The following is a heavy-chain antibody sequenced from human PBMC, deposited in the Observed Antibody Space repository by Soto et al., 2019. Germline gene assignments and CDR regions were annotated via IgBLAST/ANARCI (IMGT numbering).Heavy chain of an antibody. J-gene: IGHJ4*02. CDR2: IYHSGSS. CDR3: ARCGSGYYDISCYSPLDC. CDR1: GGSISSGGHS. D-gene: IGHD3-22*01. Sequence: SETLSLTCAVSGGSISSGGHSWSWIRQPPGKGLEWIGYIYHSGSSYYNPSLESRITLSVERSKNQFSLKLRSVTAADTAVYYCARCGSGYYDISCYSPLDCWGQGTLVTVSS. V-gene: IGHV4-30-2*01.